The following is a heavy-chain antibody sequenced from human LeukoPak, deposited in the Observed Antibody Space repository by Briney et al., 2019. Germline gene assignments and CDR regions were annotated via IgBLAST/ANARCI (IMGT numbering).Heavy chain of an antibody. V-gene: IGHV4-4*07. CDR2: VYTSGST. D-gene: IGHD1-26*01. CDR1: GDSISNYY. CDR3: ARDGFSGSYYRWFDP. Sequence: PSETLSLTCTVSGDSISNYYCSRIRQPAGKGLEWIGRVYTSGSTDYNPSLKGRLTMSVDTSKNQFSLKLSSVTAADTAVYYCARDGFSGSYYRWFDPWGQGTLVTVSS. J-gene: IGHJ5*02.